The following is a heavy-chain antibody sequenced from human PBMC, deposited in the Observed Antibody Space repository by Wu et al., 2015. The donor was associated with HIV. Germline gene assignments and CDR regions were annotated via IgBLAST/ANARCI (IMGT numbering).Heavy chain of an antibody. CDR2: INPNSGGT. CDR1: GYTFDRYG. J-gene: IGHJ5*02. D-gene: IGHD6-6*01. Sequence: QVQLVQSGAEVKKPGASVKVSCKTSGYTFDRYGISWVRQAPGQGLEWMGWINPNSGGTNYAQKFQGRVTMTRDTSISTAYMELSRLRSDDTAVYYCARVGAARFNWFDPWGQGTLVTVSS. CDR3: ARVGAARFNWFDP. V-gene: IGHV1-2*02.